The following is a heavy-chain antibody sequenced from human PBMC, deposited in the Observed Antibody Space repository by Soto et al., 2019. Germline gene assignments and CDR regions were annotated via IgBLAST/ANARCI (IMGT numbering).Heavy chain of an antibody. D-gene: IGHD3-16*02. Sequence: ASVKVSCKASGGTFSSYTISWVRQAPGQGLEWMGRIIPILGIANYAQKFQGRVTITADKSTSTAYMELSSLRSEDTAVYYCARDGTMITFGGVIDDAFDIWGQGTMVTVSS. CDR3: ARDGTMITFGGVIDDAFDI. J-gene: IGHJ3*02. CDR1: GGTFSSYT. V-gene: IGHV1-69*04. CDR2: IIPILGIA.